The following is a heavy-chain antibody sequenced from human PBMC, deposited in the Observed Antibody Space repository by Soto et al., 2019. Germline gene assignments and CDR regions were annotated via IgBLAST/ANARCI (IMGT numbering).Heavy chain of an antibody. CDR3: ARDGGRHSGGIDY. V-gene: IGHV1-69*01. D-gene: IGHD1-26*01. CDR1: GGTFSSYS. CDR2: IIPIFGTA. J-gene: IGHJ4*02. Sequence: QVQLVQSGAEVKKPGSSVKVSCKASGGTFSSYSINWVRQVPGQGLEWMGEIIPIFGTANYAQKFQGRVTITGDESTSTAYMELSSLRSEDTAVYYCARDGGRHSGGIDYWGQGTLVTVSS.